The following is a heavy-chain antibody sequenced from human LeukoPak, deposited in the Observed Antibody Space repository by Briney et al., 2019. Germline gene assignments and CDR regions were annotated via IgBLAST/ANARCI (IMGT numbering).Heavy chain of an antibody. CDR1: GYSFTSYW. J-gene: IGHJ3*02. CDR2: IYPGDSDT. D-gene: IGHD3-22*01. V-gene: IGHV5-51*01. CDR3: ARRLYYYDSSGYYRGHAFDI. Sequence: GESLKISCKGSGYSFTSYWIGWVRQMPGKGLEWMGIIYPGDSDTRYSPSFQGQVTTSADKSISTTYLQWSSLKASDTAMYYCARRLYYYDSSGYYRGHAFDIWGQGTMVTVSS.